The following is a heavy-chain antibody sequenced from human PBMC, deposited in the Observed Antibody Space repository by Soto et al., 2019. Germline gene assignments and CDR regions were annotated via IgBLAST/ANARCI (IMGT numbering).Heavy chain of an antibody. D-gene: IGHD3-16*02. J-gene: IGHJ5*02. Sequence: QLQLQESGPGLVKPSETLSLTCTVSGGSISSSSYYWGWIRQPPGKGLEWIGSIYYSGSTYYNPSLKSRVTISVDTSTTQFSLKLSSVTAADTAVYYCASHIYDYIWGSHRAWFDPWGQGTLVTVSS. CDR3: ASHIYDYIWGSHRAWFDP. V-gene: IGHV4-39*01. CDR1: GGSISSSSYY. CDR2: IYYSGST.